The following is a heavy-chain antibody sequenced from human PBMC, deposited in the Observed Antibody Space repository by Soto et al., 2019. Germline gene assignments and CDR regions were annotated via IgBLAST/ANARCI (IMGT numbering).Heavy chain of an antibody. V-gene: IGHV1-18*01. CDR1: GYTFTRYG. J-gene: IGHJ5*02. D-gene: IGHD6-13*01. CDR2: ISAYNGNT. CDR3: ARAPRSSWYAP. Sequence: QVQLVQSGAEVKKPGASVKVSCKASGYTFTRYGISWVRQAPGQGLEWMGWISAYNGNTNYAQKLQGRVARTTDTSTSAAYMERRGLRSDDTAVCYCARAPRSSWYAPWGQGALVTVSS.